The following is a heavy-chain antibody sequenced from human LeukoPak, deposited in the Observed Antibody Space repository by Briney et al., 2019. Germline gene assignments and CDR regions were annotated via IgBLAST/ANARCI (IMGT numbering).Heavy chain of an antibody. J-gene: IGHJ3*02. CDR1: GFTFSSYA. CDR2: ISGSGGST. Sequence: GGSLRLSCAASGFTFSSYAMSWVRQAPGKGLEWVSAISGSGGSTYYADSVKGRFTISRDNSKNTLYLQMNGLRAEDTAVYYCAKDPFDWHLQDAFDIWGQGTMVTVSS. D-gene: IGHD3-9*01. CDR3: AKDPFDWHLQDAFDI. V-gene: IGHV3-23*01.